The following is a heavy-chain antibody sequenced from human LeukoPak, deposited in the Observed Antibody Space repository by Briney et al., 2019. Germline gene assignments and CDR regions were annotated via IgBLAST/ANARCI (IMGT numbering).Heavy chain of an antibody. D-gene: IGHD4-17*01. Sequence: GASVKVSCKASGYTFTSYYMHWVRQAPGQGLEWMGIINPSGGSTSYAQKFQGRVTMTRDTSTSTVYMELSSLRSEDTAVYYCARGDTVTTRRGGLDYWGQGTLVTVSS. CDR2: INPSGGST. CDR1: GYTFTSYY. J-gene: IGHJ4*02. V-gene: IGHV1-46*01. CDR3: ARGDTVTTRRGGLDY.